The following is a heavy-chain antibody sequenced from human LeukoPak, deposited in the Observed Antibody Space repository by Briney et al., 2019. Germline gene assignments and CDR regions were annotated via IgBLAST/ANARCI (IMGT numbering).Heavy chain of an antibody. V-gene: IGHV4-59*08. CDR1: GVTISSYY. D-gene: IGHD3-16*02. CDR3: ARQSPIGRAIDY. J-gene: IGHJ4*02. Sequence: SETLSLTCTVSGVTISSYYWSWICQPPGKGLEWIGYIYYSGSTNYNPSLKSRVAISLDTSKNPFSLKLTSVTAADTAVYYCARQSPIGRAIDYWGQGTLVTVSS. CDR2: IYYSGST.